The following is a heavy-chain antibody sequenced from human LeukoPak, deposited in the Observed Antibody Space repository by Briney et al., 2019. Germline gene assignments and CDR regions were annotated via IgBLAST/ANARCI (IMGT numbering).Heavy chain of an antibody. CDR2: IHYSGSA. Sequence: PSETLSLTCTVSGGSVSSGSYYWSWIRQPPGRRLEWIAYIHYSGSAAYNPSLKSRVTISRDMSTNQFSLKMTSVTAADTAVYFCARDMGAPDYGSYSVDYWGQGTLVTVSS. V-gene: IGHV4-61*01. J-gene: IGHJ4*02. CDR1: GGSVSSGSYY. D-gene: IGHD4-23*01. CDR3: ARDMGAPDYGSYSVDY.